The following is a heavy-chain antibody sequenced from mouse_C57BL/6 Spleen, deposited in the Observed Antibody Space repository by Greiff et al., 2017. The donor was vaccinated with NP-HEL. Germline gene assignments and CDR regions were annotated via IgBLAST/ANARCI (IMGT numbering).Heavy chain of an antibody. Sequence: EVKLQESGPVLAKPGASVKISCKASGYSFTDYNMNWVKQSNGTSLEWIGVIYPNYGTTSYNQKFKGKATLTVDHSSSTAYMQLNSLTSEDSAVYYCARRKYGNYVAMDYWGQGTSVTVSS. D-gene: IGHD2-1*01. CDR3: ARRKYGNYVAMDY. CDR2: IYPNYGTT. J-gene: IGHJ4*01. CDR1: GYSFTDYN. V-gene: IGHV1-39*01.